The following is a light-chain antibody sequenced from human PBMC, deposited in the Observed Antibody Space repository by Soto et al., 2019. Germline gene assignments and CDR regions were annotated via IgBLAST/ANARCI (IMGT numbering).Light chain of an antibody. CDR1: QSFYSNS. Sequence: EVVLTQSPGTLSLSPGARATLSCRASQSFYSNSLAWYHQKPGQAPRLLIYGASTRAAGIPDRFSGSWSGTDFTLTITRLEPEDSAVYFCQQYTGPPTTFGQGTRLEIK. CDR3: QQYTGPPTT. J-gene: IGKJ5*01. V-gene: IGKV3-20*01. CDR2: GAS.